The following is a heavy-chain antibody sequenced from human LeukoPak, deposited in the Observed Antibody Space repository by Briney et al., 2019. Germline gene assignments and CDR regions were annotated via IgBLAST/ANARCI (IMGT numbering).Heavy chain of an antibody. Sequence: GGSLRLSCAASGFTVSSNYMSWVRQAPGRGLEWVSVIYSGGSTYYADSVKGRFTISRDNSKNTLFLQMNSLRAGDTAVYYCARGTVTMVDYWGEGTLVTVSS. CDR1: GFTVSSNY. J-gene: IGHJ4*02. CDR3: ARGTVTMVDY. D-gene: IGHD3-10*01. CDR2: IYSGGST. V-gene: IGHV3-66*01.